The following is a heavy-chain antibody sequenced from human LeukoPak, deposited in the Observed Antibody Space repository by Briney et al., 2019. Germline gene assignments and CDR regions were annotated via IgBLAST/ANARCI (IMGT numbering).Heavy chain of an antibody. Sequence: SETLSLTCAVYGGSFSAYYRSWIRQPPGKGLEWIGEINHSGSTNYNPSLKSRVTISVDTSKNQLSLKLSSVTAADTAVYYCARMVVSSYDYWGQGTLVTVSS. V-gene: IGHV4-34*01. CDR1: GGSFSAYY. CDR2: INHSGST. D-gene: IGHD6-6*01. CDR3: ARMVVSSYDY. J-gene: IGHJ4*02.